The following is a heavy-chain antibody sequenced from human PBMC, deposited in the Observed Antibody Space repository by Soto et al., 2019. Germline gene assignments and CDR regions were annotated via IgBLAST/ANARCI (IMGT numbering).Heavy chain of an antibody. Sequence: SETLSLTCTVSGGSISRGGYYWSWIRQHPGKGLEWIGYIYYSGSTYYNPSLKSRVTISVDTSKNQFSLKLSSVTAADTAVYYCASSWGYYDSSGYLLDYWGQGTLVTVSS. V-gene: IGHV4-31*03. CDR3: ASSWGYYDSSGYLLDY. CDR1: GGSISRGGYY. D-gene: IGHD3-22*01. J-gene: IGHJ4*02. CDR2: IYYSGST.